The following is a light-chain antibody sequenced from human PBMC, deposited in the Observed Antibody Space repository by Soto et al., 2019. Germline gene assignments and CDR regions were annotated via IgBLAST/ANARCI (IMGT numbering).Light chain of an antibody. J-gene: IGLJ3*02. V-gene: IGLV2-14*01. CDR1: SSDVGGYNY. CDR2: DVT. CDR3: NSYTTTSSWV. Sequence: QSALTQPASVSGSPGQSITISCTGTSSDVGGYNYVSWYQQQPGKAPKLIIYDVTNRPSGVSNRFSGSKSGNTASLTISGLQAEDEADYYCNSYTTTSSWVFGGGTKLTVL.